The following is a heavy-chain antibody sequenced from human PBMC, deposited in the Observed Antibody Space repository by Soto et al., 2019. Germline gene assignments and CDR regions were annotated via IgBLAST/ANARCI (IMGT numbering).Heavy chain of an antibody. Sequence: GASVKVSCKASGYIFSANYIHWVRQAPGQGLEWLGWINPHSGATNYAQKFLGRVTMSADTSASTAYMDLARLKSDDTAVYYCVCAPARDFSSWFAPWVRGTLVTVPS. D-gene: IGHD3-3*01. V-gene: IGHV1-2*02. CDR2: INPHSGAT. CDR1: GYIFSANY. J-gene: IGHJ5*02. CDR3: VCAPARDFSSWFAP.